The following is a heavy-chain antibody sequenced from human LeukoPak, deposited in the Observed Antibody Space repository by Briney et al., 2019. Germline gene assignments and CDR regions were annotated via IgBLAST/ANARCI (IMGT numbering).Heavy chain of an antibody. CDR2: ISGSGGNT. CDR1: GFTFSTYA. CDR3: AKRYGDYAYDVFDI. Sequence: GXSLRLSCAASGFTFSTYAMSWVRQAPGKGLEWVSLISGSGGNTYYADSVKGRFTVSRDNSKKRLYLQMNSLRAEDTAVYYCAKRYGDYAYDVFDIWGQGAMVTVSS. J-gene: IGHJ3*02. D-gene: IGHD4-17*01. V-gene: IGHV3-23*01.